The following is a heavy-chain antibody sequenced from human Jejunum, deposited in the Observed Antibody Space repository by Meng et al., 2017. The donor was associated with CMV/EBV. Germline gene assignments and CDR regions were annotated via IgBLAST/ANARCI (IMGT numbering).Heavy chain of an antibody. D-gene: IGHD6-13*01. CDR2: VYYDGGST. CDR3: ARVPAELGSSSSSYYFDS. V-gene: IGHV4-59*01. CDR1: ISSYF. Sequence: ISSYFWTWIRQPQGKGLEWLGYVYYDGGSTNYNPSLKSRVTISVDSPENQFSLKLTSVTAADTAVYYCARVPAELGSSSSSYYFDSWGQGTLVTVSS. J-gene: IGHJ4*02.